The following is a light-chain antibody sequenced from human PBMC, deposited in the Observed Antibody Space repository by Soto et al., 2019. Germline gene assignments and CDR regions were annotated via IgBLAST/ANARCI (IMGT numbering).Light chain of an antibody. V-gene: IGLV2-23*03. CDR3: CSYAGSSTFV. CDR2: EGS. Sequence: QSALTQPASVSGSPGQSITISCTETSSDFGRYDLVSWYQQHPGKAPKLIIYEGSKRPSGVSNRFSGSKSANTASLTISGLQAEDEADYYCCSYAGSSTFVFGGGTKLTVL. J-gene: IGLJ2*01. CDR1: SSDFGRYDL.